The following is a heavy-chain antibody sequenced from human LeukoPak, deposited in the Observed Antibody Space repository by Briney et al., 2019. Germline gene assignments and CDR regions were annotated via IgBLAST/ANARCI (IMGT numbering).Heavy chain of an antibody. D-gene: IGHD2-21*01. Sequence: GGSLRLSCAASGFTFSSFALHWVRQAPGKGLEWVAVISYEDGSNKYSADSVKGRFTISRDNSKHTVYLQMNSLRTEDTAVYYCARESGGNSPYDFYCWGQGTLVTVSS. CDR3: ARESGGNSPYDFYC. CDR2: ISYEDGSNK. J-gene: IGHJ4*02. CDR1: GFTFSSFA. V-gene: IGHV3-30*04.